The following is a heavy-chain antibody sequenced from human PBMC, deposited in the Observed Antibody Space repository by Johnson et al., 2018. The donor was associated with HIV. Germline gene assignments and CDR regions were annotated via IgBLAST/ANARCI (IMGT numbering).Heavy chain of an antibody. V-gene: IGHV3-66*02. D-gene: IGHD1-26*01. CDR1: GFTFDDYG. J-gene: IGHJ3*02. Sequence: VQLVESGGGVVRPGGSLRLSCAASGFTFDDYGMSWVRQAPGKGLEWVSVIYTGGSTYYADSVKGRFTISRDNSKNTLYLQMNSLRPEDTAVYYCGRGGEGSWELPTTNAFDIWGQGTMVTVSS. CDR3: GRGGEGSWELPTTNAFDI. CDR2: IYTGGST.